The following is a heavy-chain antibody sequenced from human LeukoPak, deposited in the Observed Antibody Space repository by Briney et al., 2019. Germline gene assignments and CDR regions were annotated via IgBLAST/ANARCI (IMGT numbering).Heavy chain of an antibody. CDR3: ARGYYGSGSYDY. CDR2: INPNSGGT. V-gene: IGHV1-2*02. CDR1: GYTFTGYY. Sequence: ASVKVSCKASGYTFTGYYMHWVRQAPGQGLEWVGWINPNSGGTNYAQKFQGRVTMTRDTSISTAYMELSRLRSDDTAVYYCARGYYGSGSYDYWGQGTLVTVSS. D-gene: IGHD3-10*01. J-gene: IGHJ4*02.